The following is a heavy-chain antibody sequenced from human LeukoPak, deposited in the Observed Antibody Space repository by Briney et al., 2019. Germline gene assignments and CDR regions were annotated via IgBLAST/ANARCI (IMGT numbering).Heavy chain of an antibody. V-gene: IGHV3-7*01. D-gene: IGHD3-9*01. Sequence: GGSLRLSCVASGFTFSSYWMSWVRQAPGKGLEWVANIKQDGSENYFVDAVKGRFTISRDNAWNLLYLQMNSLRVEDTAVYYCARRRYGEAFDIWGQGTVVTVSS. J-gene: IGHJ3*02. CDR2: IKQDGSEN. CDR3: ARRRYGEAFDI. CDR1: GFTFSSYW.